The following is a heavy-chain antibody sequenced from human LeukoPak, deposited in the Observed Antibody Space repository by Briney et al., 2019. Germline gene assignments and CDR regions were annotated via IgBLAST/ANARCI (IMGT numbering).Heavy chain of an antibody. D-gene: IGHD6-19*01. Sequence: ASVKVSCKVSGYTLTELSMHWVRQAPGKGLEWMGGFDPEDGETIYAQKFQGRVTMTEDTSTDTAYMELGSLRSEDTAVFYCATPPRYSSGWYGFDYWGQGTLVTVSS. CDR3: ATPPRYSSGWYGFDY. CDR2: FDPEDGET. V-gene: IGHV1-24*01. J-gene: IGHJ4*02. CDR1: GYTLTELS.